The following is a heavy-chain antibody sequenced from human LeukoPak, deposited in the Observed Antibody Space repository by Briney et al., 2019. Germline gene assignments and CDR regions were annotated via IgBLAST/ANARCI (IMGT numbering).Heavy chain of an antibody. CDR3: AKVPFAYSNHIGYYFDY. Sequence: GGSLRLSCAASGFTFRSYAMSWVRQAPGKGLEWVSGISGSGGSTYYADSVKGRFTISRDNSKNTLYLQMNSLRAEDTAVYYCAKVPFAYSNHIGYYFDYWGQGTLVTVSS. CDR2: ISGSGGST. CDR1: GFTFRSYA. D-gene: IGHD4-11*01. J-gene: IGHJ4*02. V-gene: IGHV3-23*01.